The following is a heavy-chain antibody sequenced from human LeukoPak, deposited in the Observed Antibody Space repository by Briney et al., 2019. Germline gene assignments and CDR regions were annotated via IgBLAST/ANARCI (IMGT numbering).Heavy chain of an antibody. CDR1: GGTFSSYA. Sequence: SVKVSCKASGGTFSSYAISWVRQAPGQGLEWMGGIIPIFGTANYAQKFQGRVTITADKSTSTAYMELGSLRSEDTAVYYCARWGLLGYCSSTSCYAVDNWFDPWGQGTLVTVSS. D-gene: IGHD2-2*01. CDR2: IIPIFGTA. V-gene: IGHV1-69*06. J-gene: IGHJ5*02. CDR3: ARWGLLGYCSSTSCYAVDNWFDP.